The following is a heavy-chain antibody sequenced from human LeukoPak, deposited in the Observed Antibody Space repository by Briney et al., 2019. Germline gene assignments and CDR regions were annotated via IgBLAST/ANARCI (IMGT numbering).Heavy chain of an antibody. CDR3: ARGLGIAGDDAFDF. J-gene: IGHJ3*01. Sequence: SETLSLTCTVSGGSISSYYWSWIRQPPGKGLEWIGYIYYSGSTNYNPSLKSRVTISVDTSKNQFSLKLSSVTAADTAVYYCARGLGIAGDDAFDFWGQGTMVTVSS. V-gene: IGHV4-59*01. CDR2: IYYSGST. CDR1: GGSISSYY. D-gene: IGHD3-10*01.